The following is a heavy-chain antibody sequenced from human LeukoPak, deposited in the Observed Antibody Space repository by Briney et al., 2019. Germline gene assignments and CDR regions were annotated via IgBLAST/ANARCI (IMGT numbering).Heavy chain of an antibody. V-gene: IGHV3-53*01. CDR3: ARGSSPFDY. D-gene: IGHD2-15*01. J-gene: IGHJ4*02. Sequence: GALRLSCAASGFTFSDHYMDWVRQAPGKGLEWVSVIYSGGSTYYADSVKGRFTISRDNSKNTLYLQMNSLRAEDTAVYYCARGSSPFDYWGQGTLVTVSS. CDR2: IYSGGST. CDR1: GFTFSDHY.